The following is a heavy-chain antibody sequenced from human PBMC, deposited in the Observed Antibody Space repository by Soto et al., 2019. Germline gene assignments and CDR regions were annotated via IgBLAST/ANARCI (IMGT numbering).Heavy chain of an antibody. CDR3: AAVDYYYGSGSRVGLDV. J-gene: IGHJ6*02. D-gene: IGHD3-10*01. CDR2: IHHSASS. Sequence: QVQLQESGPGLVKPSGTLSLTCAVSGGSISSKNWWSWVRQPPGEGLKWIGEIHHSASSDYNPSLKSRVTISVDTSKNQFSLKLSSVTAADTAIYYCAAVDYYYGSGSRVGLDVWGQGTTVTVSS. CDR1: GGSISSKNW. V-gene: IGHV4-4*02.